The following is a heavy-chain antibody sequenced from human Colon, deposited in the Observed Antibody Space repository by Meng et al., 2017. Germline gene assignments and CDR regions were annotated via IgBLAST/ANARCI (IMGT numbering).Heavy chain of an antibody. D-gene: IGHD2-21*01. Sequence: GESLKISRKGSGYDFFGYRIAWVRQMPGKGLDWMGIIYPDDSQTRYSPSFQGLVTLSADKSINTAYLQWSSLKASDTAVYYCARFGGASFSKYYFDFWGQGTQVTVSS. CDR2: IYPDDSQT. J-gene: IGHJ4*02. CDR1: GYDFFGYR. V-gene: IGHV5-51*01. CDR3: ARFGGASFSKYYFDF.